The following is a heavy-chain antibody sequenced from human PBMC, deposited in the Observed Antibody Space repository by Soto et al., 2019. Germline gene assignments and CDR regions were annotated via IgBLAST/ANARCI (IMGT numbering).Heavy chain of an antibody. CDR1: GGSFSSYY. J-gene: IGHJ4*02. CDR3: ARHLGQWLVPAVFDY. Sequence: SETLSLTCAVSGGSFSSYYWGWIRQPPGKGLEWIGSIYYSGSTYYNPSLKSRVTISVDTSKNQFSLKLSSVTAADTAVYYCARHLGQWLVPAVFDYWGQGTLVTVSS. CDR2: IYYSGST. D-gene: IGHD6-19*01. V-gene: IGHV4-39*01.